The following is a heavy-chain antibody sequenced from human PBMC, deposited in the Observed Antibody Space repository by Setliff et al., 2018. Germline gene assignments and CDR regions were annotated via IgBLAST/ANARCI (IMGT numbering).Heavy chain of an antibody. V-gene: IGHV3-23*01. CDR3: AKVLGGYSYGFCDY. Sequence: HPGGSLRLSCAASGLTFSNYAMSWVRQAPGKGLEWVSSISGTGGSTYYSDSVRGRFTISRDNSKSTLYLQMNSLRAEDTALYYCAKVLGGYSYGFCDYWGQGTLVTVSS. CDR1: GLTFSNYA. D-gene: IGHD5-18*01. CDR2: ISGTGGST. J-gene: IGHJ4*02.